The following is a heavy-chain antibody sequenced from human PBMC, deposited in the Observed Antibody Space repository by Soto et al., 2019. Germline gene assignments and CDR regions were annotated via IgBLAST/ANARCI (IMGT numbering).Heavy chain of an antibody. CDR1: GFTFSHDW. CDR3: VRSTMTTWD. Sequence: EVQLVESGGGLVQPGGSLRLSCAASGFTFSHDWMHWVRLDPGKGLVWVSRMNSDGSSTSYADSVKGLFTIARDNAKRTLYLQMNSLVGEDTAVYYCVRSTMTTWDWCRGSLVSVSS. J-gene: IGHJ4*02. D-gene: IGHD4-17*01. CDR2: MNSDGSST. V-gene: IGHV3-74*01.